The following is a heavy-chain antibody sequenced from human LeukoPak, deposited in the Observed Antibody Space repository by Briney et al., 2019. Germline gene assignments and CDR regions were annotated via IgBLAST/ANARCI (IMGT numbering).Heavy chain of an antibody. CDR1: GYTFTGYY. V-gene: IGHV1-2*02. CDR3: AGAYGDYYYNGMDV. Sequence: ASVKVSCKASGYTFTGYYIHWVRQAPGQGLEWMGWINPNSGGTKDAQKFQGRVTMTRDTSISTAYMELSRLRSDDTAVYYCAGAYGDYYYNGMDVWGQGTTVTVSS. CDR2: INPNSGGT. D-gene: IGHD4-17*01. J-gene: IGHJ6*02.